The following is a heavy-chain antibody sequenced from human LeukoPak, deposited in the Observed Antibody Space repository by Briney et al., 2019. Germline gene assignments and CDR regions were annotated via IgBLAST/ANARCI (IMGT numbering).Heavy chain of an antibody. V-gene: IGHV4-59*01. CDR1: GGSISSYY. CDR2: IYYSGST. D-gene: IGHD3-10*01. Sequence: NTSETLSLTCTVSGGSISSYYWSWIRQPPGKGLEWIGYIYYSGSTNHNPSLKSRVTISVDTSKNQFSLKLSSVTAADTAVYYCARGRGPLDIWGQGTMVTVSS. J-gene: IGHJ3*02. CDR3: ARGRGPLDI.